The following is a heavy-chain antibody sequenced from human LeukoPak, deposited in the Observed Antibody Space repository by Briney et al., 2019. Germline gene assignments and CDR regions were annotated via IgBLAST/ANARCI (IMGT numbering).Heavy chain of an antibody. Sequence: PSETLSLTCTVSGGSISYYYWSWIRQPAGKGLEWVGRIYTSGSTNYNPSLKSRITMSVDTSKNQFSLKLSSVTAADTAVYYCARGDRATAMAVRYYFDYWGQGTLVTVSS. CDR2: IYTSGST. J-gene: IGHJ4*02. CDR3: ARGDRATAMAVRYYFDY. V-gene: IGHV4-4*07. D-gene: IGHD5-18*01. CDR1: GGSISYYY.